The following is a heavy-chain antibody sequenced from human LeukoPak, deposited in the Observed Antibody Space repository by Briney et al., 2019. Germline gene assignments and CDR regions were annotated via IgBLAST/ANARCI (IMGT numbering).Heavy chain of an antibody. D-gene: IGHD3-22*01. CDR3: ANVRIYPRGSGFDY. CDR2: ISDTGGST. J-gene: IGHJ4*02. CDR1: GFTFSTYA. V-gene: IGHV3-23*01. Sequence: GGSLRLSCAASGFTFSTYAVSWVRQAPGKGLEWVSTISDTGGSTYYADSVKGRFTISRDNSKNTLYLQMNSLRAEDTAVYYCANVRIYPRGSGFDYWGQGTLVTVSS.